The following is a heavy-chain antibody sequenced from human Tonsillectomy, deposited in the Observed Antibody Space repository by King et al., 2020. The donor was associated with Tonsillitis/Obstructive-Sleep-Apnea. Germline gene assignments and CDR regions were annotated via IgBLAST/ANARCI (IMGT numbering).Heavy chain of an antibody. J-gene: IGHJ6*02. Sequence: QLVQSGAEVKKPGDSVKVSCKASGYTFTSYGISWVRQAPGQGLEWMGWISAYNGNTNYAQKLQGRVTMTTDTSTSTAYMELRSLRSDDTAVYYCARVHIVVVPAAIRGYYGMDVWGQGTTVTVSS. V-gene: IGHV1-18*01. D-gene: IGHD2-2*02. CDR1: GYTFTSYG. CDR2: ISAYNGNT. CDR3: ARVHIVVVPAAIRGYYGMDV.